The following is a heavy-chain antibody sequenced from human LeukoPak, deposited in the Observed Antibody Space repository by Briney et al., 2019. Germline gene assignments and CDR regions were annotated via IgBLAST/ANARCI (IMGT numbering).Heavy chain of an antibody. CDR2: INPNSGGT. V-gene: IGHV1-2*02. Sequence: ASVKVSCKASGYTFTGYSMHWVRQASGQGLEWIGWINPNSGGTNYAQKFQGRVTMTRDTSISTAYMELSRLRSDDTAVYYCARVQTEMATIFDFVGYFDYWGQGTLVTVSS. J-gene: IGHJ4*02. CDR1: GYTFTGYS. CDR3: ARVQTEMATIFDFVGYFDY. D-gene: IGHD5-24*01.